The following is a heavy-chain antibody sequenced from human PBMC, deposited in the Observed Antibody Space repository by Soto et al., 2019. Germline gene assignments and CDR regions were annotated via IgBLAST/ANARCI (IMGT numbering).Heavy chain of an antibody. D-gene: IGHD6-25*01. CDR2: IRKDGSQR. CDR3: ARDVSPGSSGLYFDAFDI. J-gene: IGHJ3*02. V-gene: IGHV3-7*05. Sequence: EVQLVESGGGLVQPGGSLTLSCAASEFAFSSYWMTWVRQAPGKGLEWVANIRKDGSQRSYLDSVRGRFTISRDNSKNSLYLQMNSLRAEDTALYFCARDVSPGSSGLYFDAFDIWGKGKMVTVSS. CDR1: EFAFSSYW.